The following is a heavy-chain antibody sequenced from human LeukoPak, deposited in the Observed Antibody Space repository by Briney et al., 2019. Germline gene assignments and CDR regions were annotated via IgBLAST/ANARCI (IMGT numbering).Heavy chain of an antibody. Sequence: SETLSLTCAVSGGSISSGGYSWSWIRQPPGKGLEWIEYIYHSGSTYYNPSLKSRVTISVDRSKNQFSLKLSSVTTADTAVYYCAREESSGYYDYWGQGTLVTVSS. CDR3: AREESSGYYDY. V-gene: IGHV4-30-2*01. D-gene: IGHD3-22*01. J-gene: IGHJ4*02. CDR2: IYHSGST. CDR1: GGSISSGGYS.